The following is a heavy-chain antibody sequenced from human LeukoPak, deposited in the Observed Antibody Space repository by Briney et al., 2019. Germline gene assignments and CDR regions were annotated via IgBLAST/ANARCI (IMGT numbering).Heavy chain of an antibody. Sequence: SETLSLTCTVSGGSISSGDYSWSWIRQPPGKGLEWIGYIYYSGSTYYNPSLKSRVTISVDTSKNQFSLKLSSVTAADPAVYYCASSTTYYYDSSGSDLDNWGQGTLVTVSS. D-gene: IGHD3-22*01. J-gene: IGHJ4*02. CDR1: GGSISSGDYS. CDR2: IYYSGST. CDR3: ASSTTYYYDSSGSDLDN. V-gene: IGHV4-30-4*08.